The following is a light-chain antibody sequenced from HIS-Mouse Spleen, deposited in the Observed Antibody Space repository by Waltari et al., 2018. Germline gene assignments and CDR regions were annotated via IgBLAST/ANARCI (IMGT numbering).Light chain of an antibody. V-gene: IGLV2-23*01. CDR2: EGS. Sequence: PGQSITISCTGTSSDVGSYNLVSWYQQHPGKAPKRMIYEGSKRPSGVSNRFSGSKSGNTASLTISGLQAEDEADYYCCSYAGSSTVVFGGGTKLTVL. CDR1: SSDVGSYNL. J-gene: IGLJ2*01. CDR3: CSYAGSSTVV.